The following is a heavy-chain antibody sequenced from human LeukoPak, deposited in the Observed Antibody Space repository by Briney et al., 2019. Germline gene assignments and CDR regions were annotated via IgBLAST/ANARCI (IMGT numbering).Heavy chain of an antibody. D-gene: IGHD3-10*01. V-gene: IGHV3-7*01. CDR2: IRHDGSEE. J-gene: IGHJ4*02. CDR1: GVSFSSYW. CDR3: ARNRALWFGELPLYYFDY. Sequence: GGSLRLSCAASGVSFSSYWMSWVRQAPGKGLEWVANIRHDGSEEYYVDSVNGRFTISRDNAKNSLFLQMNSLRAEDTAVYYCARNRALWFGELPLYYFDYWGQGTLVTVSS.